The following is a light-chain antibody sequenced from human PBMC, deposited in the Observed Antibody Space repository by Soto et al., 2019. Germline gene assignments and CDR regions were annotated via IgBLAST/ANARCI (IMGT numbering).Light chain of an antibody. J-gene: IGKJ1*01. Sequence: EIQMSQTPSTLSGSVGDRVTITCRASQTISSWLAWYQQKPGKAPKLLIYKASTLKSGVPSRFSGSGSGTEFTLTISSLQPDDFATYYCQHYNSYSEAFGQGTMA. V-gene: IGKV1-5*03. CDR1: QTISSW. CDR3: QHYNSYSEA. CDR2: KAS.